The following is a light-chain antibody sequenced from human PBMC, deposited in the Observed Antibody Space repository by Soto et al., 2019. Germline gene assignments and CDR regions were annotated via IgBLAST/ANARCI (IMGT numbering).Light chain of an antibody. J-gene: IGKJ3*01. CDR3: HQYNSWPRGT. Sequence: EVMMTQSPATLSVSPGERATLSCRASQNIISSLAWYQQKPGQAPRLLIYGASTRATGIPARFSGSGSGTEFTLTLSSLQSEDSAVYYCHQYNSWPRGTFGPGTKVEIK. CDR2: GAS. V-gene: IGKV3-15*01. CDR1: QNIISS.